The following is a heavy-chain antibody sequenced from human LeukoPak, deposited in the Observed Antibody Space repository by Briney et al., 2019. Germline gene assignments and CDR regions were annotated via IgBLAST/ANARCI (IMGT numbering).Heavy chain of an antibody. CDR3: ARFVGATPPDI. D-gene: IGHD1-26*01. CDR2: INHSGST. J-gene: IGHJ3*02. CDR1: GGSFSGYY. Sequence: SETLSLTCAVYGGSFSGYYWSWIRQPPGKGLEWIGEINHSGSTNYNPSLKSRVTISVDTSKNQFSLKLSSVTAADTAVYYCARFVGATPPDIWGQGTMVTVSS. V-gene: IGHV4-34*01.